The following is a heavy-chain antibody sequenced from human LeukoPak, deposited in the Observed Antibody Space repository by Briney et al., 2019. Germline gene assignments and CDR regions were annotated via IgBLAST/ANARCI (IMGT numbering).Heavy chain of an antibody. CDR1: GFNFANHA. CDR2: ISGGGDIT. V-gene: IGHV3-23*01. Sequence: AGGSLRLSCAASGFNFANHAMSWVRQTPGKELEWVSAISGGGDITYYADSVKGRFTISRDNSKDTLFLQMHSLRPGDTAVYYCVREDTPATANYWGQGTLVTISS. CDR3: VREDTPATANY. D-gene: IGHD2-21*02. J-gene: IGHJ4*02.